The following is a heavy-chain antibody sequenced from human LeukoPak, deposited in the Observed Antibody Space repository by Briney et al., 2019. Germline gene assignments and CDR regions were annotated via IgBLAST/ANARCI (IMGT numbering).Heavy chain of an antibody. J-gene: IGHJ5*02. CDR1: GGTFSSYA. CDR2: IIPIFGTA. D-gene: IGHD4-17*01. V-gene: IGHV1-69*05. Sequence: SVKVSCKASGGTFSSYAISWVRQAPGQGLEWMGGIIPIFGTANYAQKFQGRVTITTDESTSTAYMELSSLRSEDTAVYYCAREAATTVTMSFWFDPWGQGTLVTVSS. CDR3: AREAATTVTMSFWFDP.